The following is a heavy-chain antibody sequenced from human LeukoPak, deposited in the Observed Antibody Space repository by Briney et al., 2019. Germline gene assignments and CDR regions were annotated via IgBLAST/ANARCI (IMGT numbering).Heavy chain of an antibody. J-gene: IGHJ4*02. Sequence: SETLSLTCAVSGGSFSSYYWSWIRQPPGKGLEWIGEINHSGSTNYNPSLKSRVTISVDTSKSQFSLQMSSVTGADTAVYYCARNFPYSRLDYWGQGTLVTVSS. D-gene: IGHD4-11*01. CDR2: INHSGST. CDR1: GGSFSSYY. V-gene: IGHV4-34*01. CDR3: ARNFPYSRLDY.